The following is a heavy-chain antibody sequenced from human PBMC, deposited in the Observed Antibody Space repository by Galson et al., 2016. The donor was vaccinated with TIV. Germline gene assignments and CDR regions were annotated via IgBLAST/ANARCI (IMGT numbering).Heavy chain of an antibody. CDR1: GFRFFDYE. V-gene: IGHV3-23*01. CDR3: AKDRGHYEALDS. Sequence: SLRLSCAAAGFRFFDYEMSWVRQAPGKGLEWVSGISAGATNTYYADSVGGRFTISRDNSNNIRYLQMDRLQLEDTAVYFCAKDRGHYEALDSWGQGTLVTVSS. D-gene: IGHD4-17*01. J-gene: IGHJ4*02. CDR2: ISAGATNT.